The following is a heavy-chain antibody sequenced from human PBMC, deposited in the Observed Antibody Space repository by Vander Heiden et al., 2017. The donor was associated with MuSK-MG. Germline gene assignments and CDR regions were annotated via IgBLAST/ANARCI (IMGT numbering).Heavy chain of an antibody. CDR2: LNYSGST. D-gene: IGHD3-22*01. Sequence: QVQLQESGPGLVKPSQTLSLTCTVSGGSISSGGSYWSWIRQHPGKGLGWIGYLNYSGSTYYTPSLKRRGTIPVDTSKNQFALKLSSVTAADPAVYYCAREGGWGYDSSGYRPGGMDVWGQGTTVTVSS. CDR3: AREGGWGYDSSGYRPGGMDV. CDR1: GGSISSGGSY. V-gene: IGHV4-31*03. J-gene: IGHJ6*02.